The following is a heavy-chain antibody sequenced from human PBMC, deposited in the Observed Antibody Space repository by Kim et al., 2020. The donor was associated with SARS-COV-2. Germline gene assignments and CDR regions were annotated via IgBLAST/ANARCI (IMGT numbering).Heavy chain of an antibody. V-gene: IGHV3-23*01. Sequence: GGSLRLSCAASGFTFSSFAMTWVRQAPGKGLEWVSFIGGSGASTYYTDSVKGRFTISRDNSKNTLYLQMNSLRADDTAVYYCARRLSGRQTSHFDFWGQGTLVTVSS. CDR1: GFTFSSFA. J-gene: IGHJ4*02. CDR3: ARRLSGRQTSHFDF. D-gene: IGHD1-26*01. CDR2: IGGSGAST.